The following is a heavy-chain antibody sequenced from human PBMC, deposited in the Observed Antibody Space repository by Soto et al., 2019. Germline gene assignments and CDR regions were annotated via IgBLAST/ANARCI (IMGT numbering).Heavy chain of an antibody. J-gene: IGHJ4*02. V-gene: IGHV1-18*01. CDR1: GYTVTSYA. CDR2: ISAYNGNT. D-gene: IGHD6-13*01. Sequence: QVQLVQSGAEVKKPGASVKVSCKASGYTVTSYAISWVRQAPGQGLAWMGWISAYNGNTNYAQKLQGRVTMTTDTATSTGYMELRSLRSDDTAVYYCARDAAAGLNDYWGQGTLVTVSS. CDR3: ARDAAAGLNDY.